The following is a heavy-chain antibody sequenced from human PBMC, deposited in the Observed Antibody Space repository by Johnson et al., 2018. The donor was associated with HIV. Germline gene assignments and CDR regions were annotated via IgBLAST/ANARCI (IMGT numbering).Heavy chain of an antibody. V-gene: IGHV3-7*04. CDR3: ERGRGALDI. J-gene: IGHJ3*02. Sequence: VQLVESGGGLVQPGGSLRLSCAASGFTFSNYWMTWVRQAPGKGLEWVANIKQDGSEQYHVDSVQGRFTISRDNAKNSLYVQISSLRVEDTAMYYCERGRGALDIWGQGTMVTVSS. CDR2: IKQDGSEQ. D-gene: IGHD3-16*01. CDR1: GFTFSNYW.